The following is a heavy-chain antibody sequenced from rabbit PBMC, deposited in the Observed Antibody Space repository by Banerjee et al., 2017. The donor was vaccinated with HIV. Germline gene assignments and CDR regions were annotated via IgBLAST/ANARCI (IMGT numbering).Heavy chain of an antibody. V-gene: IGHV1S40*01. D-gene: IGHD8-1*01. CDR3: ARDLGYSTSL. Sequence: QSLEESGGDLVKPGASLTLTCTASGFTLSSYWMCWVRQAPGKGLEWIACIYTGSGGTSWAKGRFTITKTSSTTVTLQMTSLTDADTATYFCARDLGYSTSLWGPGTLVTVS. CDR1: GFTLSSYW. CDR2: IYTGSGGT. J-gene: IGHJ3*01.